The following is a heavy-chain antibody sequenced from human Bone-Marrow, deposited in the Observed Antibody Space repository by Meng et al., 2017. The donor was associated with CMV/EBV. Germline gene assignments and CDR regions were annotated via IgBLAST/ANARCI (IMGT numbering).Heavy chain of an antibody. J-gene: IGHJ4*02. CDR2: ITHSGST. Sequence: QGHHPQWGRGLFKPSEPLSLTGGVYGAPFSGYWSWVRQPPGKGLEWIGEITHSGSTNYNVSLKSRVTISIDTSKNQFSLKLSSVTATDTAVYYCAPGFRSWSGSYSSWGQGTLVTVSS. D-gene: IGHD1-26*01. CDR3: APGFRSWSGSYSS. CDR1: GAPFSGY. V-gene: IGHV4-34*01.